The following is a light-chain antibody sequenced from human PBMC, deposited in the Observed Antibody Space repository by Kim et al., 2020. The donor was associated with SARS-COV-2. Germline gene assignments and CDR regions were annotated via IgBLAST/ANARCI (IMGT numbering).Light chain of an antibody. CDR3: QQYIRSPYS. CDR2: DAS. Sequence: LSPGERATLSCRASQRISSNYLAWYQHKPGQAPRLLIHDASSRATGIPDRFSDSGSGTDFTLTISRLEPEDFAVYYCQQYIRSPYSFGQGPSWRS. V-gene: IGKV3-20*01. CDR1: QRISSNY. J-gene: IGKJ2*03.